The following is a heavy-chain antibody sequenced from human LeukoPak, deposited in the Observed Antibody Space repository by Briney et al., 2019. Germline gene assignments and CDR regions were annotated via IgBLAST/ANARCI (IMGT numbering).Heavy chain of an antibody. D-gene: IGHD3-10*01. Sequence: SETLSPTCTVSAGSITTSNYYCGWLRHPPLRGLEWIANIFYSGSIYYSPSLRRRVTISLDTSRNQFSLELNSVTAADTGFYYCARTVKYYYGSERYFFFDYFGEGTLVTVS. V-gene: IGHV4-39*07. CDR3: ARTVKYYYGSERYFFFDY. J-gene: IGHJ4*02. CDR2: IFYSGSI. CDR1: AGSITTSNYY.